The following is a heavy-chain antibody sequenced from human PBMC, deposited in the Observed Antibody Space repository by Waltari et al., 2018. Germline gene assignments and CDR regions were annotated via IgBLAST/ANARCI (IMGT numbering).Heavy chain of an antibody. CDR3: ARLGGAL. Sequence: VQLVDSGGALIQPGGSLRLSSAADGCNVSEEFMTWVRQAPGKGLEWVSMIYKDGTPKYADSVKGRFTISRDTSENTVHLEMNSLRAEDTAVYYCARLGGALWGQGTPVTVSS. V-gene: IGHV3-53*01. J-gene: IGHJ4*02. CDR1: GCNVSEEF. CDR2: IYKDGTP. D-gene: IGHD2-21*01.